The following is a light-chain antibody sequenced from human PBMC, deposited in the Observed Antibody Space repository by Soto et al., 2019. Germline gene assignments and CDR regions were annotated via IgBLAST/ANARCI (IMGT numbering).Light chain of an antibody. CDR1: GGGFASNN. V-gene: IGLV6-57*04. CDR2: EHT. J-gene: IGLJ2*01. Sequence: NFMLTQPHSVSESPGKTVTISGPRAGGGFASNNVQWYRQRPASAPTPMIYEHTRRPSGVPARFSGSIDTSANSASLTVTGLETEDEADYYCQSFDGNDWVFGGGTKLTVL. CDR3: QSFDGNDWV.